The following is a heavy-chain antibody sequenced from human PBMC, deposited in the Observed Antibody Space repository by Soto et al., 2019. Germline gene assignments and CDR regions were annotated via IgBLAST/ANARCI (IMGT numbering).Heavy chain of an antibody. J-gene: IGHJ6*02. D-gene: IGHD1-20*01. CDR2: ISGSGGST. CDR1: GFTFSSYA. V-gene: IGHV3-23*01. Sequence: GGSLRLSCAASGFTFSSYAMSWVRQAPGKGLEWVSAISGSGGSTYYADSVKGRFTISRDNSKNTLYLQMNSLRAEDTAVYYCAKGDNWNYYYYGMDVWGQGATVTVSS. CDR3: AKGDNWNYYYYGMDV.